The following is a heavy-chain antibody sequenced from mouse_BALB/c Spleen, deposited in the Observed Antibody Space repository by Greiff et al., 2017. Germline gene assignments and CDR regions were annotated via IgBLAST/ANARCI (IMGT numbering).Heavy chain of an antibody. V-gene: IGHV5-4*02. J-gene: IGHJ4*01. D-gene: IGHD4-1*01. CDR2: ISDGGSYT. Sequence: EVNLVESGGGLVKPGGSLKLSCAASGFTFSDYYMYWVRQTPEKRLEWVATISDGGSYTYYPDSVKGRFTISRDNAKNNLYLQMSSLKSEDTAMYYCARVAGKGGYYAMDYWGQGTSVTVSS. CDR1: GFTFSDYY. CDR3: ARVAGKGGYYAMDY.